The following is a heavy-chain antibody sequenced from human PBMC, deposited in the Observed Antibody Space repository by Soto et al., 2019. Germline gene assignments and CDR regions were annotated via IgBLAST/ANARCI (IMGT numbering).Heavy chain of an antibody. Sequence: GGSLRLSCAASGFTFSSYGMHWVRQAPGKGLEWVAVIWYDGSNKYYADSVKGRFTISRDNSKNTLYLQMNSLRAEDTAVYYCARDLIHLAYCGGDCYSGFDYWGQGTLVTVSS. CDR2: IWYDGSNK. D-gene: IGHD2-21*02. CDR1: GFTFSSYG. CDR3: ARDLIHLAYCGGDCYSGFDY. V-gene: IGHV3-33*01. J-gene: IGHJ4*02.